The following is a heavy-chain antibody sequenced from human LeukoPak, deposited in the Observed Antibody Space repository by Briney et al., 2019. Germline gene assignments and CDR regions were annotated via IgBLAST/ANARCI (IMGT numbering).Heavy chain of an antibody. V-gene: IGHV3-30*18. Sequence: GGSLRLSCAASGVTLNDYGMHWVRQAPGKGLEWVAVISYDGSNKYYADSVKGRFTISRSNSKNTLYLQMNSLRAEDTAVYYCTKDDDYGGNWGQGTLVTVSS. CDR1: GVTLNDYG. CDR3: TKDDDYGGN. J-gene: IGHJ4*02. CDR2: ISYDGSNK. D-gene: IGHD4-23*01.